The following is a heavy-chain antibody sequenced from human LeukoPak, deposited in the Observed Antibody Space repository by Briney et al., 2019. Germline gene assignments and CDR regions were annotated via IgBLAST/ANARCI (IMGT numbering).Heavy chain of an antibody. Sequence: GGSLRLSCAASGFIFSSYEMNWVRQAPGKGLEWVSYISSGGSTIYYADSVKGRFTFSRDNAKNSLYLQMNSLRAEDTAVYYCARVGWFGGFYFDYWGQGILVTVSS. CDR2: ISSGGSTI. J-gene: IGHJ4*02. D-gene: IGHD3-10*01. CDR1: GFIFSSYE. V-gene: IGHV3-48*03. CDR3: ARVGWFGGFYFDY.